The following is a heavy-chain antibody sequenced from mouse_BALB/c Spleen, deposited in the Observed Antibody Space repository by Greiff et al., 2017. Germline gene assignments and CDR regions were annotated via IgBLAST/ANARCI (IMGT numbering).Heavy chain of an antibody. CDR2: IAPGSGST. V-gene: IGHV1S41*01. CDR3: ARLPVVASYYYAMDY. CDR1: GYTFTSYW. D-gene: IGHD1-1*01. J-gene: IGHJ4*01. Sequence: DLVKPGASVKLSCKASGYTFTSYWINWIKQRPGQGLEWIGRIAPGSGSTYYNEMFKGKATLTVDTSSSTAYIQLSSLSSEDSAVYFCARLPVVASYYYAMDYWGQGTSVTVSS.